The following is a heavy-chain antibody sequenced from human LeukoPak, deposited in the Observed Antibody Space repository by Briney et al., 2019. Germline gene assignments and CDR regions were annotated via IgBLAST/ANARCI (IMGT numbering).Heavy chain of an antibody. Sequence: GSVKVSCKASEYTFTGYYMHWVRQAPGQGLEWMGWINPNSGATDYAQNFQGRVTLTRDTSISTAYMELSRLRSDDTAVYYCARRGRRWEFDPWGQGTLVTVSS. D-gene: IGHD1-26*01. V-gene: IGHV1-2*02. CDR3: ARRGRRWEFDP. CDR2: INPNSGAT. CDR1: EYTFTGYY. J-gene: IGHJ5*02.